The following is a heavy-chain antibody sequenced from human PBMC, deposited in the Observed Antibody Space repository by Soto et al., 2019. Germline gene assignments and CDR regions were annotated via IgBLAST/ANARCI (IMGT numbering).Heavy chain of an antibody. CDR2: TYPGDSDT. J-gene: IGHJ4*02. D-gene: IGHD2-2*01. V-gene: IGHV5-51*01. CDR1: GYIFTSYW. Sequence: GESLKISCKGSGYIFTSYWIGWVRQMPGKGLEWMVTTYPGDSDTSYSPSFQGQVTISADKSISTAYLQWSSLKPSDTAVYYCARDERGTCTSSICYYFDHWGQGTLVTVSS. CDR3: ARDERGTCTSSICYYFDH.